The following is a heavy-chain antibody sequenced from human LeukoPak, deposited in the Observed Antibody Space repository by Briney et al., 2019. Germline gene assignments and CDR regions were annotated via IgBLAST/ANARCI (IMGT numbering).Heavy chain of an antibody. CDR3: ARRAAVAGPLDY. D-gene: IGHD6-19*01. J-gene: IGHJ4*02. Sequence: PSETLSLTCTVSGGSISSYYWSWIRQPPGKGLEWIGYIYYTGSTNYNPSLKSRVTISVDTSKNQFSLKLSSVTAADTAVYYCARRAAVAGPLDYWGQGTLVPVSS. CDR1: GGSISSYY. CDR2: IYYTGST. V-gene: IGHV4-59*08.